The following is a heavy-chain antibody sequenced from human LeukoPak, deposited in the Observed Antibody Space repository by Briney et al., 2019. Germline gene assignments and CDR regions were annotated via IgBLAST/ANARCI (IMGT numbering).Heavy chain of an antibody. CDR3: ARAPRGILRARNYFDY. CDR1: GFTFDDYG. J-gene: IGHJ4*02. CDR2: INWNGGST. D-gene: IGHD1-26*01. V-gene: IGHV3-20*04. Sequence: GGSLRLSCAASGFTFDDYGMSWLRQAPGKGLEWVSGINWNGGSTGYADSVKGRFTISRDNAKNSLYLQMNSLRAEDTALYYCARAPRGILRARNYFDYWGQGTLVTVSS.